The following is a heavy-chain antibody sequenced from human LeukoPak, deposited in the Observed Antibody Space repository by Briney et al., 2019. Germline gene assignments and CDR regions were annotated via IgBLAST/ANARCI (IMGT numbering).Heavy chain of an antibody. CDR2: ISSGSSYM. D-gene: IGHD3-22*01. CDR3: ARASYSSDSSGYFFFHAY. CDR1: GFTFNTYS. J-gene: IGHJ4*02. Sequence: GGSLRLSCAASGFTFNTYSMNWVRQAPGKGLEWVSSISSGSSYMYYADSMKGRFTISRDNAKNSLYLQMNSLRAEDTAVYYCARASYSSDSSGYFFFHAYWGQGALVTVSS. V-gene: IGHV3-21*01.